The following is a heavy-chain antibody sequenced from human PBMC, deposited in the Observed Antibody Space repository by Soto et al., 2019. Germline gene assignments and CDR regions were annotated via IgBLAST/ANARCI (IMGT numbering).Heavy chain of an antibody. D-gene: IGHD6-19*01. CDR1: GFTFSSYG. J-gene: IGHJ2*01. Sequence: QVQLVESGGGVVQPGRSLRLSCAASGFTFSSYGMHWVRQAPGKGLEWVAVISYDGSNKYYADSVKGRFTISRDNSKNALYLQMNSLRAEDTAVYYCAKVSRSVWYWYFELWGRGTLVTVSS. V-gene: IGHV3-30*18. CDR2: ISYDGSNK. CDR3: AKVSRSVWYWYFEL.